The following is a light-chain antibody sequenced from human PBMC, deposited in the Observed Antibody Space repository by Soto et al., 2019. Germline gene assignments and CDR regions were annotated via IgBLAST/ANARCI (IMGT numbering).Light chain of an antibody. J-gene: IGKJ2*01. V-gene: IGKV3-20*01. CDR1: QSVSSSY. Sequence: EIVLTQSPGTLSLSPGERATLSCRASQSVSSSYLAWYQQKPGQPPRLLIYGAYSRATGIPDRFSGSGSGTDFTLTISRLEPEDFAVYFCQQYGSSPGYTFGQGTKLEIK. CDR2: GAY. CDR3: QQYGSSPGYT.